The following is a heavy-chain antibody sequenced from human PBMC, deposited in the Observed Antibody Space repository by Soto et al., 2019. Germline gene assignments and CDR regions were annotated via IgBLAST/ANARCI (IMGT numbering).Heavy chain of an antibody. CDR1: GYTFTGYD. D-gene: IGHD2-15*01. CDR2: INPHSGGT. Sequence: QVQLVQSGAEVKKPGASVKVSCKASGYTFTGYDMHWVRQAPGQGLEWMGWINPHSGGTNYAQKFQGWVTMTRDTTISTAYMGIRRLRSDDTSVYDCARPPRWRDSGSAFDIWGQGTMVTVSS. CDR3: ARPPRWRDSGSAFDI. V-gene: IGHV1-2*04. J-gene: IGHJ3*02.